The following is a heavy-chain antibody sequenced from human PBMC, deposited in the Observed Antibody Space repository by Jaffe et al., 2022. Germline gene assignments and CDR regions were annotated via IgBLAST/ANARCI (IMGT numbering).Heavy chain of an antibody. J-gene: IGHJ4*02. Sequence: QVQLVQSGAEVKKPGASVKVSCKASGYTFTGYYMHWVRQAPGQGLEWMGRINPNSGGTNYAQKFQGRVTMTRDTSISTAYMELSRLRSDDTAVYYCARDPSSLGYYDILTGYTDYWGQGTLVTVSS. CDR3: ARDPSSLGYYDILTGYTDY. CDR2: INPNSGGT. CDR1: GYTFTGYY. V-gene: IGHV1-2*06. D-gene: IGHD3-9*01.